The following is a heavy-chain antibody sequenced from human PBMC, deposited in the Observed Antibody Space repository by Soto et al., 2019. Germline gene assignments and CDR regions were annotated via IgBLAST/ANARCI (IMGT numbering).Heavy chain of an antibody. J-gene: IGHJ4*02. CDR2: ISGSGDNT. Sequence: GGALRLSCAAPGFRFCGYAMTSGRPGAGKGLEWVSAISGSGDNTYYADSVKGRFTISRDNSKNTLYLQLNSLRAEDTALYYCAKGYYSGYDLAYFDYWGQGTMVTVSS. D-gene: IGHD5-12*01. V-gene: IGHV3-23*01. CDR3: AKGYYSGYDLAYFDY. CDR1: GFRFCGYA.